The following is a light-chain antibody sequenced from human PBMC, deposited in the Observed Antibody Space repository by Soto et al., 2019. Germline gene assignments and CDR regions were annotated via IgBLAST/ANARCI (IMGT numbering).Light chain of an antibody. J-gene: IGLJ1*01. Sequence: QSALTQTPSVSGSPGQSVTISCTGTSTDFVSYNRVSWYQQPPGTAPKLMIYEVSKRPSGLPDRFSGSKSGNTASLTISGLQAADEADYYCTLYTSENAYVFGTGTKLTVL. CDR3: TLYTSENAYV. CDR2: EVS. CDR1: STDFVSYNR. V-gene: IGLV2-18*01.